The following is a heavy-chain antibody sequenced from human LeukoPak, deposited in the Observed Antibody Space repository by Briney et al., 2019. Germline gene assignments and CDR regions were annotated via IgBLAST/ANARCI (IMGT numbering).Heavy chain of an antibody. D-gene: IGHD3-10*01. CDR1: GGSISSHH. V-gene: IGHV4-4*09. Sequence: PSETLSLTCTVSGGSISSHHWSWIRQPPGKGLEWIGYSGGTNYNPSLRSRVTISADTSKNQFSLKLTSVSAAATAVYFCAVFFRRQGCRGNWGQGTQVTVSS. J-gene: IGHJ4*02. CDR2: SGGT. CDR3: AVFFRRQGCRGN.